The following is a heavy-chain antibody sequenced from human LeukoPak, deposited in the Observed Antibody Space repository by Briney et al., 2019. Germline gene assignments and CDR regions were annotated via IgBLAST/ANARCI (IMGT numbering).Heavy chain of an antibody. CDR1: GGSVSSYY. J-gene: IGHJ5*02. CDR2: IYYSGST. V-gene: IGHV4-59*02. D-gene: IGHD3-10*01. Sequence: PSETLSLTCTVSGGSVSSYYWSWIRQPPGKGLEWIGYIYYSGSTNYNPSLKSRVTISVDTSKNQFSLKLRSVTAADTAVYYCGRDQDYYGSGSYQGNNWFDPWGQGTLVTVSS. CDR3: GRDQDYYGSGSYQGNNWFDP.